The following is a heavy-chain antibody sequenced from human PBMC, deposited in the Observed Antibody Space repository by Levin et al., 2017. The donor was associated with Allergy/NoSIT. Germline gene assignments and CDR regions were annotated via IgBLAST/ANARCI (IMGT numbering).Heavy chain of an antibody. J-gene: IGHJ4*02. Sequence: PGESLKISCAASGFTFRSFSMSWVRQTPGKGLECVSTISSPGTTTYYAESVKGRFTISRDNSKNTLYLQMNSLRAEDTAVYYCAQGGWYEFFEYWGQGTLVTVSS. CDR1: GFTFRSFS. CDR2: ISSPGTTT. D-gene: IGHD6-19*01. V-gene: IGHV3-23*01. CDR3: AQGGWYEFFEY.